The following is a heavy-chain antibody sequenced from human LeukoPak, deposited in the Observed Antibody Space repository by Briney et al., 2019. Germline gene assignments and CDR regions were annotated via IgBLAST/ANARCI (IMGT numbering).Heavy chain of an antibody. J-gene: IGHJ4*02. CDR2: ISSSSSYI. CDR3: ARTKEIATISYFDS. CDR1: GFTFSSYS. D-gene: IGHD5-24*01. V-gene: IGHV3-21*01. Sequence: GGSLRLSCAASGFTFSSYSMNWVRQAPGKGLEWVPSISSSSSYIYYADSVKGRFTISRDNAKNSLYLQMNSLRAEDTAVYYCARTKEIATISYFDSWGQGTLVTVSS.